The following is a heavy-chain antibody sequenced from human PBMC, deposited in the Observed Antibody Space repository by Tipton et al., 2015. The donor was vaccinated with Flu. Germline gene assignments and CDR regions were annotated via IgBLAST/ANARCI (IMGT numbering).Heavy chain of an antibody. CDR1: GGSVSSGSYY. Sequence: TLSLTCSVSGGSVSSGSYYWGWIRQSPGKGPEWIATVYWSGSTQYNPSLKSRVSMSMDTSKNEFSLKMTSVTAADTGLYYCAYRGTSLELWGQGTLVTVSS. V-gene: IGHV4-39*07. J-gene: IGHJ4*02. CDR3: AYRGTSLEL. CDR2: VYWSGST. D-gene: IGHD1-7*01.